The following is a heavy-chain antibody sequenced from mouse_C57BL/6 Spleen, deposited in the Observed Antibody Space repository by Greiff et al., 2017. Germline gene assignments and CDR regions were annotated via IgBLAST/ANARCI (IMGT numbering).Heavy chain of an antibody. J-gene: IGHJ2*01. V-gene: IGHV1-54*01. D-gene: IGHD1-1*01. CDR3: ARWGEDYGDY. Sequence: QVQLKESGAELVRPGTSVKVSCKASGYAFTNYLIEWVKQRPGQGLEWIGVINPGSGGTNYNEKFKGKATLTADKSSSTAYMQLSSLTSEASEVYYCARWGEDYGDYWGQGTTLTVSS. CDR1: GYAFTNYL. CDR2: INPGSGGT.